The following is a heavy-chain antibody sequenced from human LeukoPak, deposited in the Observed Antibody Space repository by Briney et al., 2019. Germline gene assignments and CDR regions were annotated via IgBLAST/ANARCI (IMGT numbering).Heavy chain of an antibody. CDR2: TDHDGGDT. Sequence: PGGSLRLSCLASDFILRSYWIHWLRQAPGGGPVWISRTDHDGGDTLYAESVKGRFTISRDSAKNTLYLQMNTLRVEDTAVYYCARIGSQHVFDVWGQGTVVTVSS. V-gene: IGHV3-74*01. J-gene: IGHJ3*01. CDR1: DFILRSYW. CDR3: ARIGSQHVFDV.